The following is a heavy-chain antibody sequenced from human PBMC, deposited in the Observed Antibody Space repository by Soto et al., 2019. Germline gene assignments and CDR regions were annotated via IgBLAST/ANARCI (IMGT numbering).Heavy chain of an antibody. CDR1: CGSISSGGYS. J-gene: IGHJ4*02. CDR3: ARGPSFH. V-gene: IGHV4-30-2*01. Sequence: PSETLSLTCAVSCGSISSGGYSWSWIRQPPGKCLEWIGYIYHIGIXXYNPSLKXXVTISVDRSKXQFSLXLISVTSADTAVYYCARGPSFHWAQGTLVTVSS. CDR2: IYHIGIX.